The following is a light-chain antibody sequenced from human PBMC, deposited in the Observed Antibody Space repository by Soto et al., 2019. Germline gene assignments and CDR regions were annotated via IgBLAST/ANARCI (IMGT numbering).Light chain of an antibody. CDR3: QSYDSSLSVV. V-gene: IGLV1-40*01. CDR1: SSNIGAGYD. J-gene: IGLJ2*01. CDR2: GIS. Sequence: QAVVTQPPSVSGAPGQRVTISCTGSSSNIGAGYDVPWYQQLPGTAPKLLIYGISNRPSGVPDRFSGSKSGTSASLAITGLQAEDEADYYCQSYDSSLSVVFGGGTKLTVL.